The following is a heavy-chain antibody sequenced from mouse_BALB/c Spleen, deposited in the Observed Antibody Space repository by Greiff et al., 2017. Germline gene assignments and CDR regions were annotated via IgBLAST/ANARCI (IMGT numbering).Heavy chain of an antibody. CDR3: ARDPYYYGSSQFAY. CDR2: ISDGGSYT. V-gene: IGHV5-4*02. J-gene: IGHJ3*01. Sequence: DVQLVESGGGLVKPGGSLKLSCAASGFTFSDYYMYWVRQTPEKRLEWVATISDGGSYTYYPDSVKGRFTISRDNAKNNLYLQMSSLKSEDTAMYYCARDPYYYGSSQFAYWGQGTLVTVSA. CDR1: GFTFSDYY. D-gene: IGHD1-1*01.